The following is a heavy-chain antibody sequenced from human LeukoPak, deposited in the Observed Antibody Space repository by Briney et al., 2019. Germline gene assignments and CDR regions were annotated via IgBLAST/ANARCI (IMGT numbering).Heavy chain of an antibody. CDR3: AKDRGGSYYVIDY. J-gene: IGHJ4*02. V-gene: IGHV3-48*04. Sequence: HSGGPLRLSCTGSGFTFSNYRMNWVRQAPGKGLEWISYSNAAGSPVSYAESVQGRFTISRDNAKNSLYLQMNSLRAEDTALYYCAKDRGGSYYVIDYWGQGTLVTVSS. D-gene: IGHD1-26*01. CDR1: GFTFSNYR. CDR2: SNAAGSPV.